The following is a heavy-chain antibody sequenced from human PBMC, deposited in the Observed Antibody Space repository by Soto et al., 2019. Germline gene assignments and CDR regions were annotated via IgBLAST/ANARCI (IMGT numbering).Heavy chain of an antibody. V-gene: IGHV3-30*19. CDR1: GFTFSDFG. D-gene: IGHD6-19*01. J-gene: IGHJ4*02. Sequence: QVQLVTSGGGVVRTEGSLRLSCVVSGFTFSDFGMHWVRQSPGEGLAWVASISKDGLDRYYSESVKGRFTISRDDSKNTVFLQMNSLKVEDTAAYFCASPREGQWLVFDHWGQRTLVTVSP. CDR3: ASPREGQWLVFDH. CDR2: ISKDGLDR.